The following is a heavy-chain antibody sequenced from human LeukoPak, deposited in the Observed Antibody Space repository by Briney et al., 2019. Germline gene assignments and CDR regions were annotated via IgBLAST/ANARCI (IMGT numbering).Heavy chain of an antibody. D-gene: IGHD5-12*01. Sequence: PGGSLRLSCAASGFTFSSYAMSWVRQAPGKGLEWVSAISGSGAGTYYADSVKGRFTFSRDNSKNMLYLQMNSLRIEDTVVYYCAKVGSGNDYYWGQGTLVTVSS. CDR2: ISGSGAGT. J-gene: IGHJ4*02. CDR1: GFTFSSYA. CDR3: AKVGSGNDYY. V-gene: IGHV3-23*01.